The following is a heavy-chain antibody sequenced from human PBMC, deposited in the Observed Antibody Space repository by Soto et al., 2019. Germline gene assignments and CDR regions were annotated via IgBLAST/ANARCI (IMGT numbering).Heavy chain of an antibody. CDR2: IIPISDTT. V-gene: IGHV1-69*01. CDR3: ARSQGSSTSLEIYYYYYYGMDV. D-gene: IGHD2-2*01. Sequence: QVQLVQSGAEVKKPGSSVKVSCKASGGTFSSYAISWVRQAPGQGLECMGGIIPISDTTNYAQKFQGRVTITADESKSKAYMELSSLRSEDTAVYYCARSQGSSTSLEIYYYYYYGMDVWGQGTTVTVSS. CDR1: GGTFSSYA. J-gene: IGHJ6*02.